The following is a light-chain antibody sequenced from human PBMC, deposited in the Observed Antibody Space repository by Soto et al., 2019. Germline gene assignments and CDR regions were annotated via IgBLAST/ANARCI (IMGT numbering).Light chain of an antibody. CDR3: QQYDNWPPLT. CDR1: QTVNTK. CDR2: RAS. Sequence: EVVMTQSPATLSVSPGESATLSCRASQTVNTKLAWYQQQPGQAPRLLIFRASTRATGIPARFSGSGSGTEFTLTISNVQSEDSAVYYCQQYDNWPPLTCGGGTKVEIK. V-gene: IGKV3-15*01. J-gene: IGKJ4*01.